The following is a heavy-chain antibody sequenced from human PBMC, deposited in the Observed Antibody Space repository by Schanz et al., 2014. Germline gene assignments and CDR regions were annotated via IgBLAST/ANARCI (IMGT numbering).Heavy chain of an antibody. CDR1: GFTFISYD. D-gene: IGHD2-21*01. CDR3: AREDCSATSCYFRY. J-gene: IGHJ4*02. V-gene: IGHV3-33*01. Sequence: VQLVESGGGLVKPGGSLRLSCVASGFTFISYDIHWVRQAPGKGLEWVAVIRYDGRNKNFVESVKGRFTISRDNSNNTVYLQMNTLRAEDTAVYYCAREDCSATSCYFRYWGQGTLVTVSS. CDR2: IRYDGRNK.